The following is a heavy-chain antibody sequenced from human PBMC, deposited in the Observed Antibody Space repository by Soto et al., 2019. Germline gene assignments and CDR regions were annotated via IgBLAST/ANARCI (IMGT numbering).Heavy chain of an antibody. J-gene: IGHJ4*02. Sequence: PGESLKISCKGSGYSFTSYWIGWVRQMPGKGLEWMGIIYPGDSDTRYSPSFQGQVTISADKSISTAYLQWSSLKASDTAMYYCARQVGPTLNYFFCSGYPTPLSFHFWCPGLLVT. CDR3: ARQVGPTLNYFFCSGYPTPLSFHF. D-gene: IGHD3-3*01. CDR2: IYPGDSDT. V-gene: IGHV5-51*01. CDR1: GYSFTSYW.